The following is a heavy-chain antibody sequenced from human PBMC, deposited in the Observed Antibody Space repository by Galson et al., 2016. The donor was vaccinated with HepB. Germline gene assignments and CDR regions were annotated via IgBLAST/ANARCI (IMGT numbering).Heavy chain of an antibody. CDR3: ARQTKQGPLEY. CDR2: IFPGGSDT. V-gene: IGHV5-51*01. CDR1: GYSFPTHW. J-gene: IGHJ4*02. Sequence: QSGAEVKKPGESLKISCEASGYSFPTHWIGWVRQLPGKGLEWMGMIFPGGSDTRYSPSFQGHVTISADKSITTAYLQWTNLKASDTAVYYCARQTKQGPLEYWGQGTLVTVSS. D-gene: IGHD1-14*01.